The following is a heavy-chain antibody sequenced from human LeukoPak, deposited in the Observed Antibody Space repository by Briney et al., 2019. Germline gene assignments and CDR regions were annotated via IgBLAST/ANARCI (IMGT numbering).Heavy chain of an antibody. J-gene: IGHJ5*02. CDR2: INHSGST. CDR1: GGSFSGYY. CDR3: ARGRGRFDP. Sequence: SETLSLTCAVYGGSFSGYYWSWIRQPPGKGLEWIGEINHSGSTNYNPSLKSRVAISVDTSKNQFSLKLSSVTAADTAVYYCARGRGRFDPWGQGTLVTVSS. V-gene: IGHV4-34*01.